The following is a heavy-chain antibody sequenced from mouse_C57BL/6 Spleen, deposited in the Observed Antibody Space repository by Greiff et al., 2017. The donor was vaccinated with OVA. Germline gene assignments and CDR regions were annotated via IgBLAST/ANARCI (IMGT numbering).Heavy chain of an antibody. CDR2: IDPEDGET. CDR3: ARDLGLGYFDV. D-gene: IGHD4-1*01. V-gene: IGHV14-2*01. Sequence: VQLQQSGAELVKPGASVKLSCTASGFNIKDYYMHWVKQRPEQGLEGIGRIDPEDGETKYAPKFQGKAPITADTSSNTADLQLSSLTSEDAAVDYCARDLGLGYFDVWGTGTTVTVSA. J-gene: IGHJ1*03. CDR1: GFNIKDYY.